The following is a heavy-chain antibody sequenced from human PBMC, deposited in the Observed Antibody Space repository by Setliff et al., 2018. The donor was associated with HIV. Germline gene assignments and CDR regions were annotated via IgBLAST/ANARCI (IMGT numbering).Heavy chain of an antibody. V-gene: IGHV3-49*04. CDR3: SRVNDPSYLQYNFEY. J-gene: IGHJ4*02. CDR1: GFSFGDYL. CDR2: IRSKPYGGTT. D-gene: IGHD1-1*01. Sequence: GGSLRLSCTASGFSFGDYLMSWVRQGPGKGLEWVGFIRSKPYGGTTEYAASVKGRFSISRDDSKSIVYLQMSSLKIEDTAVYYCSRVNDPSYLQYNFEYWGRGTLVTVSS.